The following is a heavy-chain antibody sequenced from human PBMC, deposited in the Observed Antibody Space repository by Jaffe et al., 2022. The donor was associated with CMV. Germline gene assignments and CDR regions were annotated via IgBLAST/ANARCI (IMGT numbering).Heavy chain of an antibody. CDR1: GGTFSSYA. V-gene: IGHV1-69*09. CDR2: IIPILGIA. CDR3: AREGVYGDHWIDY. Sequence: QVQLVQSGAEVKKPGSSVKVSCKASGGTFSSYAISWVRQAPGQGLEWMGRIIPILGIANYAQKFQGRVTITADKSTSTAYMELSSLRSEDTAVYYCAREGVYGDHWIDYWGQGTLVTVSS. J-gene: IGHJ4*02. D-gene: IGHD4-17*01.